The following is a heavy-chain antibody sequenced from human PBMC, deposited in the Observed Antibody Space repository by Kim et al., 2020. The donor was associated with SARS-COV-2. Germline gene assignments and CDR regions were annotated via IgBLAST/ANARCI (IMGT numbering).Heavy chain of an antibody. CDR2: ISGSGGST. D-gene: IGHD3-10*01. J-gene: IGHJ4*02. CDR1: GFTFSSYA. CDR3: AKDPYYYGSGSYLRY. V-gene: IGHV3-23*01. Sequence: GGSLRLSCAASGFTFSSYAMSWVRQAPGKGLEWVSAISGSGGSTYYADSVKGRFTISRDNSKNTLYLQMNSLRAEDTAVYYCAKDPYYYGSGSYLRYWGQGTLVTVSS.